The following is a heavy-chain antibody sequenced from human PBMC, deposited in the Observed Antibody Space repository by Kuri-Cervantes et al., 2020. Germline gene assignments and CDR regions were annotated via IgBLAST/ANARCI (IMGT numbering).Heavy chain of an antibody. J-gene: IGHJ6*02. Sequence: GESLKISCAASGFTFSSYDMHWVRQATGKGLEWASAIGTAGDTYYPGSVKGRFTISRDNAKNSLYLQMNSLRDEDTAVYYCARDSSINYYYYYGMDVWGQGTTVTVSS. V-gene: IGHV3-13*01. D-gene: IGHD1-14*01. CDR2: IGTAGDT. CDR1: GFTFSSYD. CDR3: ARDSSINYYYYYGMDV.